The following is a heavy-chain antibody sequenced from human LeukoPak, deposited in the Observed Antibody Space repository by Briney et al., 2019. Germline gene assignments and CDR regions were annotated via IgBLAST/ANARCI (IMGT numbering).Heavy chain of an antibody. V-gene: IGHV3-23*01. CDR1: GFTFSTYA. CDR3: ARDSPTFDI. CDR2: ISGSGGST. J-gene: IGHJ3*02. Sequence: GGSLRLSCAASGFTFSTYAMSWVRQAPGKGLEWVSAISGSGGSTYYADSVKGRFTISRDNSENTLYLQMNSLRVEDTAIYYCARDSPTFDIWGQGTMVTVSS.